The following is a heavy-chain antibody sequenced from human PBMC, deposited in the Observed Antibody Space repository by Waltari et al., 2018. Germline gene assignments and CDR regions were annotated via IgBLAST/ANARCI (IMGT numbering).Heavy chain of an antibody. CDR2: VYHSGAT. V-gene: IGHV4-38-2*02. D-gene: IGHD2-2*01. CDR1: DQSIKSGFY. CDR3: ARDHSTSWSHDAYDV. Sequence: QVKLQESGPGLVRPSETLSLTCLVSDQSIKSGFYWGWLRLPPGKGLEWIGSVYHSGATYYNPSLSSRVTISVDTSKNQMFLRLASVTAADTGMYYCARDHSTSWSHDAYDVWGPGTMVTVAS. J-gene: IGHJ3*01.